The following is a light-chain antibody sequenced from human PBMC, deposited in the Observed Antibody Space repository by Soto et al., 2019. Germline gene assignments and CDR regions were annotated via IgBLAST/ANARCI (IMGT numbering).Light chain of an antibody. J-gene: IGKJ3*01. CDR3: RQYYTYLRA. CDR1: QGISSY. Sequence: AIRMTQSPSSFSASTGNRVTITCRASQGISSYFAWYPQKPGKAPKLLIYASSALQSGVPSRFSGSGSGSDFSLTISCLQSEDFATYYCRQYYTYLRAFGPVTKVYIK. V-gene: IGKV1-8*01. CDR2: ASS.